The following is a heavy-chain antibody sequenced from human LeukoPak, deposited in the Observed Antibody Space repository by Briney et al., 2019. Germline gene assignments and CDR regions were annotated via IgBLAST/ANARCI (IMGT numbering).Heavy chain of an antibody. V-gene: IGHV3-33*01. D-gene: IGHD3-16*02. J-gene: IGHJ6*04. CDR3: ARRAITFGGVIVNDYYYGMDV. CDR2: IWYDGSNK. Sequence: RGSLRLSCAASGFTLSSYGMHWVRQAPGKGLEWVAVIWYDGSNKYYADSVKGRFTISRDNSKNTLYLQMNSLRAEDTAVYYCARRAITFGGVIVNDYYYGMDVWGKGTTVTVSS. CDR1: GFTLSSYG.